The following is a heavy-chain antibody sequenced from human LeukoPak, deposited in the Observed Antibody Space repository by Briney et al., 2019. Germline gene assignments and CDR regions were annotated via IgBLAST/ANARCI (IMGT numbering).Heavy chain of an antibody. CDR3: AKAAISDAGYSSTWYFTD. CDR1: GFTFSSYD. V-gene: IGHV3-13*04. Sequence: GGSLRLSCAASGFTFSSYDLHWVRQATGKGLEWVSAIYTAGDTYYPGSVKGRFTIARENAKNSLYLQMNSLRAGDTAVYYCAKAAISDAGYSSTWYFTDWGQGTLVSVSS. CDR2: IYTAGDT. D-gene: IGHD6-13*01. J-gene: IGHJ4*02.